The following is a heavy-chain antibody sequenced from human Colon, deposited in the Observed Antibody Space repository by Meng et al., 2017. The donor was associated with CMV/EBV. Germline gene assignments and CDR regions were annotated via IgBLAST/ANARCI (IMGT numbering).Heavy chain of an antibody. Sequence: KTAGYSFSRYAMHWVRQAPGQGLEWMGWIDTNTGNTTYAQGFTGRFVISLDASVRTTYLEISNLKAEDTAVYYCAKDGVGFNRKRFDHWGQGSLVTVSS. CDR1: GYSFSRYA. J-gene: IGHJ4*02. V-gene: IGHV7-4-1*02. CDR2: IDTNTGNT. D-gene: IGHD5-24*01. CDR3: AKDGVGFNRKRFDH.